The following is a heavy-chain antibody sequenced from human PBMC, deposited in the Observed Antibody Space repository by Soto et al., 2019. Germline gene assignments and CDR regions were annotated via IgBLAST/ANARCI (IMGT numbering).Heavy chain of an antibody. D-gene: IGHD2-15*01. Sequence: QVQLQESGPGLVKPSETLSLTCTVSGGSVSSGSYYWSWIRQPPGKGLEWIGYIYYSGSTNYNPSLKXXVXIXXDTSKNQFSLKLSSVTAADTAVYYCASTPPYGMDVWGQGTTVTVSS. CDR1: GGSVSSGSYY. V-gene: IGHV4-61*01. CDR3: ASTPPYGMDV. CDR2: IYYSGST. J-gene: IGHJ6*02.